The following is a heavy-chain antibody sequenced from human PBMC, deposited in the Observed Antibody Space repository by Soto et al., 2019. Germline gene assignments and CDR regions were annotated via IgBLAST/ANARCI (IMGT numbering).Heavy chain of an antibody. CDR1: GGSISSGGYS. J-gene: IGHJ6*02. D-gene: IGHD6-19*01. V-gene: IGHV4-30-2*01. CDR2: IYHSGST. Sequence: PSETLSLTCAVSGGSISSGGYSWSWIRQPPGKGLEWIGYIYHSGSTYYNPSLKSRVTISVDRSKNQFSLKLSSVTAADTAVYYCARSPISGWGPLGDYYYGMDVWGQGTTVTVSS. CDR3: ARSPISGWGPLGDYYYGMDV.